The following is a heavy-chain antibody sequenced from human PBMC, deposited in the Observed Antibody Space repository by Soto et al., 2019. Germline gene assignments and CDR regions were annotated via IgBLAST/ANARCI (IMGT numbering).Heavy chain of an antibody. Sequence: RASVKVSCKAFGYTFTGYYMHWVRQDPGQGLEWMGWINPNSGGTNYAQKFQGRATMTRDTSIGTAYMELSRLRSDDTAVYYCARSQVLDYWGQGTLVTV. V-gene: IGHV1-2*02. J-gene: IGHJ4*02. CDR3: ARSQVLDY. CDR1: GYTFTGYY. CDR2: INPNSGGT.